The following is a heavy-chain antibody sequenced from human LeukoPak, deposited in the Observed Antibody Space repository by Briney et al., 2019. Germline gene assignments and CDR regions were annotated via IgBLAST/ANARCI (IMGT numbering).Heavy chain of an antibody. D-gene: IGHD3-10*01. J-gene: IGHJ2*01. V-gene: IGHV4-39*01. CDR3: ARHVSRFGELSPNYYWYFDL. CDR2: IFYIGST. Sequence: SETLSLTCSVSGGSISRSNYYWGWIRQPPGKGLEWIGSIFYIGSTYYNPSLKSRVTISVDTSRNHFSLRLSSVTAADTAVYYCARHVSRFGELSPNYYWYFDLWGRGTLVTVSS. CDR1: GGSISRSNYY.